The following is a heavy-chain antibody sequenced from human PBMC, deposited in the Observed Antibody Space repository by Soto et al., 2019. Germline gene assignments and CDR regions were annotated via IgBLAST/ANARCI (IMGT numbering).Heavy chain of an antibody. V-gene: IGHV1-69*13. CDR1: VGTFSSYA. J-gene: IGHJ6*02. CDR2: IIPIFGTA. CDR3: ARNGYSSSPLKMDV. Sequence: SVKVSCQASVGTFSSYAISWVLQAPGQGLEWMGGIIPIFGTANYAQKFQGRVTITADESTSTAYMELSSLRSEDTAVYYCARNGYSSSPLKMDVWGQGTTVTVSS. D-gene: IGHD6-13*01.